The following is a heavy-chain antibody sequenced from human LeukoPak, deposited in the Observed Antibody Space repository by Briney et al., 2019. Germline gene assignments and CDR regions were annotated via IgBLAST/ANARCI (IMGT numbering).Heavy chain of an antibody. Sequence: GGSLRLSCAASKFTFSDYSMSWVRQAPGKGLEWVSSISSIRNYIYYADSVKGRFTVSRDNAKNSLYLQMNSLRAEDTAIYYCAKDAAGPEYWGQGTRVTVSS. J-gene: IGHJ4*02. CDR2: ISSIRNYI. V-gene: IGHV3-21*04. D-gene: IGHD6-13*01. CDR1: KFTFSDYS. CDR3: AKDAAGPEY.